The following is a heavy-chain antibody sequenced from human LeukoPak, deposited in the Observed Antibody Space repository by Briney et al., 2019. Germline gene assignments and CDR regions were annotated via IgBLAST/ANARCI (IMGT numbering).Heavy chain of an antibody. Sequence: SETLSLTCTVSGGSISSYYWSWIRQPPGKGLEWIGYIYYSGSTNYNPSLKSRVTISVDMSKNQFSLKLSSVTAADTAVYYCAARGSWDFDYWGQGTLVTVSS. CDR1: GGSISSYY. CDR2: IYYSGST. D-gene: IGHD3-10*01. CDR3: AARGSWDFDY. J-gene: IGHJ4*02. V-gene: IGHV4-59*01.